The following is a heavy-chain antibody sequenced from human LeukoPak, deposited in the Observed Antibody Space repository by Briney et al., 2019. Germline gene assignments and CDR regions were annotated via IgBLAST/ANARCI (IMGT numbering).Heavy chain of an antibody. J-gene: IGHJ4*02. Sequence: GGSLRLSCAASGFSFNNYWMQWVRQSPGKGLVWVSWINTDGSNTKYADSVKGRFTVSRDNAKKTLYLQMSSLRPDDTAIYFCASLVHGEFYPDSWGQGTLVTVAS. CDR1: GFSFNNYW. D-gene: IGHD4-17*01. CDR2: INTDGSNT. CDR3: ASLVHGEFYPDS. V-gene: IGHV3-74*01.